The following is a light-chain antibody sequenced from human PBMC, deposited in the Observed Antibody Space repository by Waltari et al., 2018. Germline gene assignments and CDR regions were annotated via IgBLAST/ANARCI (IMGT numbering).Light chain of an antibody. CDR2: GAS. J-gene: IGKJ4*01. CDR1: QSISSSY. Sequence: EIVLSQSPGTLSFSPEERATLSCRASQSISSSYLAGYQQRPGQAPRLLIYGASSRATGSPDRCSGSGSGTDFTLTISRLGPEDFAVDYCQQYGSSLTCGGGTKVEIK. CDR3: QQYGSSLT. V-gene: IGKV3-20*01.